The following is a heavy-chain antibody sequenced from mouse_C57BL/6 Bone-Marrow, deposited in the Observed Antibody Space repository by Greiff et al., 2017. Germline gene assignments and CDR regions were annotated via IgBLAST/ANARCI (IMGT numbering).Heavy chain of an antibody. CDR1: GFTFTDYY. CDR3: ARSSYDYFDY. J-gene: IGHJ2*01. CDR2: IRNKANGYTT. D-gene: IGHD2-10*02. Sequence: EVKVVESGGGLVQPGGSLSLSCAASGFTFTDYYMSWVRQPPGTALEWLGFIRNKANGYTTEYSASVKGRFTISRDNSQSILYLQMNALRAEDSATYYCARSSYDYFDYWGQGTTLTVSS. V-gene: IGHV7-3*01.